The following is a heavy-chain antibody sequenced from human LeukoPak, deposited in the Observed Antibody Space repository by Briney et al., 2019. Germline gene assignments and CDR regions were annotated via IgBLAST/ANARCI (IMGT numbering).Heavy chain of an antibody. D-gene: IGHD2-2*01. CDR3: ARVSYCSSTSCFDY. CDR2: ISSSSSYI. Sequence: PGGSLRLSCAASGFTFSSYSMNWVRQAPGKGLEWVSSISSSSSYIYYADSVKGRFTISRDNAKNSLYLQMNSLRAEDTAGYYCARVSYCSSTSCFDYWGQGTLVTVSS. V-gene: IGHV3-21*01. J-gene: IGHJ4*02. CDR1: GFTFSSYS.